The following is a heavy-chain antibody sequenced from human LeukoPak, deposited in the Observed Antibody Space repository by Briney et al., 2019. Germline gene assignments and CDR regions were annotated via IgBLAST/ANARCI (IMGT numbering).Heavy chain of an antibody. Sequence: SETLSLTCAVYGGSCSGYYWSWIRQPPGKGLEWIGEINHSGSTNHNPSLKSRVTISVDTSKNQFSLKLSSVTAADTAVYYCAISADYDFWSGYYPYFDYWGQGTLVTVSS. J-gene: IGHJ4*02. V-gene: IGHV4-34*01. D-gene: IGHD3-3*01. CDR2: INHSGST. CDR3: AISADYDFWSGYYPYFDY. CDR1: GGSCSGYY.